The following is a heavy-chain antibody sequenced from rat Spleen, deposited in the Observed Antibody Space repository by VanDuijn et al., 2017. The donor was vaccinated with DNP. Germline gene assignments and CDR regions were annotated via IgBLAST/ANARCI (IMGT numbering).Heavy chain of an antibody. CDR1: GFTFSDYN. Sequence: EVQLVESGGGLVQPGRSLKLSCAASGFTFSDYNMAWVRQAPKKGLEWVATISYDGSSTYYRDSVKGRFTISRDNAKSTLYLQMDSLRSEDTATYYCARPYSFDYWGQGVMVTVSS. V-gene: IGHV5-7*01. CDR2: ISYDGSST. CDR3: ARPYSFDY. J-gene: IGHJ2*01.